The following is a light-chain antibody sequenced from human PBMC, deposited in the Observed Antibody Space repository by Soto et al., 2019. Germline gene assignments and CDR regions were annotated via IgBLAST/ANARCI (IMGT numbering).Light chain of an antibody. Sequence: DIRMTQSTSSLSASFGDRVTITWGASQSITRFLNWYQQKPGKAPKLLIYAASSLQSGVPSRFSGSGSGTDFTLTISSLQPEDFATYYCQQSYSTSITFGQGTRL. V-gene: IGKV1-39*01. J-gene: IGKJ5*01. CDR3: QQSYSTSIT. CDR1: QSITRF. CDR2: AAS.